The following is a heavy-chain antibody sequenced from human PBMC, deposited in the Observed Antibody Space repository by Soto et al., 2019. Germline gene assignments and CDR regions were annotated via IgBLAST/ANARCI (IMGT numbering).Heavy chain of an antibody. CDR3: AANSLGGGSQGDV. CDR1: GDTFSSYS. D-gene: IGHD3-10*01. CDR2: IVPIFGTT. V-gene: IGHV1-69*01. J-gene: IGHJ6*02. Sequence: QVRLVQAGAEVNKPGSSVKVSCKASGDTFSSYSISWVRQAPGQGLEWMGGIVPIFGTTVYAPRLQGRLTITADGPTSTSYMELSGLTFEDTAVYYCAANSLGGGSQGDVWGQGTTVTVSS.